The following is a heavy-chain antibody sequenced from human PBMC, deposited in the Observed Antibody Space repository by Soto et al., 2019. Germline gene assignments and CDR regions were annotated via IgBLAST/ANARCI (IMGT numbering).Heavy chain of an antibody. V-gene: IGHV3-48*02. CDR3: ARDARNADYYY. CDR2: IHSIRSII. Sequence: EVQLVESGGGLVQPGGSLRLSCAVSGFTFSSHAMNWVRQAPGKGLECVAYIHSIRSIIYYADSVKARFNISRDNAKISLYLQMDSLRDEDTAVYYCARDARNADYYYWGQGTLVTVSS. D-gene: IGHD3-16*01. CDR1: GFTFSSHA. J-gene: IGHJ4*02.